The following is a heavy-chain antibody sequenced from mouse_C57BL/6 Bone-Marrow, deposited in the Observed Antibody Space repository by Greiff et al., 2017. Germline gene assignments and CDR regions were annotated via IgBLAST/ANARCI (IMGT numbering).Heavy chain of an antibody. D-gene: IGHD1-1*01. CDR3: ADYYGSSY. CDR2: ISSGSSTI. J-gene: IGHJ3*01. Sequence: EVHLVGSGGGLVKPGGSLKLSCAASGFTFSDYGMHWVRQAPEKGLEWVAYISSGSSTIYYAATVKGRFTISRDNAKNTLFLQMTSLRSEDTAMYYCADYYGSSYWGQGTLVTVSA. V-gene: IGHV5-17*01. CDR1: GFTFSDYG.